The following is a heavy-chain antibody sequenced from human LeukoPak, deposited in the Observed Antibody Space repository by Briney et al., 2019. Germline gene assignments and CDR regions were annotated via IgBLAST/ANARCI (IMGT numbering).Heavy chain of an antibody. CDR2: IYHSGST. CDR1: GYSISSGYY. J-gene: IGHJ6*03. CDR3: ARQDYYYYYMDV. Sequence: SETLSLTCAVSGYSISSGYYWGWIRQPPGKGLEWIGSIYHSGSTYYNPSLKSRVTISVDTSKNQFSLKLSPVTAADTAVYYCARQDYYYYYMDVWGKGTTVTVSS. V-gene: IGHV4-38-2*01.